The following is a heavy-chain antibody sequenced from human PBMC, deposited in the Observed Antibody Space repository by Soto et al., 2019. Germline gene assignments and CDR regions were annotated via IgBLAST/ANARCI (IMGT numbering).Heavy chain of an antibody. CDR1: GGSVSSAASF. J-gene: IGHJ3*02. V-gene: IGHV4-61*03. CDR3: ARVSIADDAFDI. D-gene: IGHD6-6*01. Sequence: PSETLSLTCSVSGGSVSSAASFWSWIRQPPGKGLEWIGYIYYSGTTNYNPTLRSRVLISVDRSKNHFSLKVTSVTAADTAVYYCARVSIADDAFDIWGKGTLVTVSS. CDR2: IYYSGTT.